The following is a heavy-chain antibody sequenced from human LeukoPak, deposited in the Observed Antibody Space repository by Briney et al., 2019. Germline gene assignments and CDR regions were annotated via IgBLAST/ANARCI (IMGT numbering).Heavy chain of an antibody. CDR1: GFTFSSYS. V-gene: IGHV3-48*01. J-gene: IGHJ4*02. CDR2: ITSSSDTI. Sequence: PGGSLRLSCAASGFTFSSYSMNWVRQAPGKGLEWVSYITSSSDTIHYADSVKGRFTISRDNAKNSLYLQMNSLRVEDTAVYYCLGSGYSYGRGDYFDYWGQGTLVTVSS. CDR3: LGSGYSYGRGDYFDY. D-gene: IGHD5-18*01.